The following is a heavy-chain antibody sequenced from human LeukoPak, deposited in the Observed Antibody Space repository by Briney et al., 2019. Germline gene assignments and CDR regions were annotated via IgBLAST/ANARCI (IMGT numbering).Heavy chain of an antibody. CDR2: INHSGST. D-gene: IGHD5-18*01. V-gene: IGHV4-34*01. Sequence: PSETLSLTCAVYGGSFSGYYWSWIRQPPGKGLEWIGEINHSGSTNYNPSLKSRVTISVDTSKNQFSLKLSSVTAADTAVYYCRVDSYGPYYFDYWGQGTLVTVSS. J-gene: IGHJ4*02. CDR1: GGSFSGYY. CDR3: RVDSYGPYYFDY.